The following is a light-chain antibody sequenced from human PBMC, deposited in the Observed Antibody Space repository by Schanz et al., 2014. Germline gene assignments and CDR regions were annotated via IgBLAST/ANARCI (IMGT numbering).Light chain of an antibody. Sequence: DIQMTQSPSTLSASVGDRVTITCRASQSIRNWLAWYQQKPGKAPKLLICKASSLESGVPSRFSGSGSGTEFTLTISSLQPDDFATYYCQQYHSLVTFGQGTKVEIK. CDR3: QQYHSLVT. CDR2: KAS. V-gene: IGKV1-5*03. CDR1: QSIRNW. J-gene: IGKJ1*01.